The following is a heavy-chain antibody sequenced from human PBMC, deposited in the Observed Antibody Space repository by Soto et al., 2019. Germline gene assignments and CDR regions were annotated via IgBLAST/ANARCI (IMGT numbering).Heavy chain of an antibody. CDR1: GFIVSSNQ. Sequence: PGGSRRLSWVASGFIVSSNQMSWVRQAPGKGLEWVSVIYSGHTTYYADSVEGRFTISRDDSKNTLYLQMNSLRVEDTAVYYCVRGPSDHKLRLVEWPYGDYWGQGALVTVSS. D-gene: IGHD3-3*01. CDR2: IYSGHTT. CDR3: VRGPSDHKLRLVEWPYGDY. V-gene: IGHV3-53*01. J-gene: IGHJ4*02.